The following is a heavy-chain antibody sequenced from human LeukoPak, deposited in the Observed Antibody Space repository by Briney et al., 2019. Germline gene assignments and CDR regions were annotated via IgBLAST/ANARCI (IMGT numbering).Heavy chain of an antibody. J-gene: IGHJ2*01. D-gene: IGHD1-7*01. CDR1: GLTFSSQP. V-gene: IGHV3-30-3*01. CDR2: ISYDGSKK. CDR3: ARGNYGTWGYFDL. Sequence: PGRSLRLSCAASGLTFSSQPMHWVRQAPGKGLEWVAAISYDGSKKYYADSVKGRFTISRDNSKNTLYLQMNSLRPEDTAVCYCARGNYGTWGYFDLWGRGTLVTVSS.